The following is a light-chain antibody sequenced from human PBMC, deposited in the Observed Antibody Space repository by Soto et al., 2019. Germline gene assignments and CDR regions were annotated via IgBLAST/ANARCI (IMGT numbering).Light chain of an antibody. CDR1: QSVSSSY. J-gene: IGKJ5*01. CDR3: QQYNNWPPTWT. Sequence: EIVLTQSPGTLSLSPWERATLSCRASQSVSSSYLAWYQQKPGQAPRLLIYDASTRATDIPARFTGSGSGTEFTLTISSLQSEDFAVYYCQQYNNWPPTWTFGQGTRLEIK. V-gene: IGKV3-15*01. CDR2: DAS.